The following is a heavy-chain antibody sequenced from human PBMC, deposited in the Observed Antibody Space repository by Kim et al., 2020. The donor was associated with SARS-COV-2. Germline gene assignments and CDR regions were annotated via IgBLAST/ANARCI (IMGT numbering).Heavy chain of an antibody. CDR3: ARDKRAYYDMLTGYPNRRCYYYGMDV. J-gene: IGHJ6*02. CDR2: IYYSGST. Sequence: SETLSLTCTVSGGSISSGDYYWSWIRQPPGKGLEWIGYIYYSGSTYYNPSLKSRVTISVDTSKNQFSLKLSSVTAADTAVYYCARDKRAYYDMLTGYPNRRCYYYGMDVWGQGTTVTVSS. D-gene: IGHD3-9*01. V-gene: IGHV4-30-4*01. CDR1: GGSISSGDYY.